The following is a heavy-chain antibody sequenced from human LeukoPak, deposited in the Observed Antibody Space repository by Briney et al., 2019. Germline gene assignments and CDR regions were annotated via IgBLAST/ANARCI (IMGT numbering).Heavy chain of an antibody. CDR2: ISYDETNK. D-gene: IGHD1-26*01. Sequence: PGGSLRLSCAASGFTFSSCGMHWVRQAPGKGLEWVAVISYDETNKYYADSVGGRFTISRDNSKNTLHLQMNSLRAEDTAVYYCAKAVGATQRGYFDYWGQGTLVTVSS. CDR1: GFTFSSCG. CDR3: AKAVGATQRGYFDY. V-gene: IGHV3-30*18. J-gene: IGHJ4*02.